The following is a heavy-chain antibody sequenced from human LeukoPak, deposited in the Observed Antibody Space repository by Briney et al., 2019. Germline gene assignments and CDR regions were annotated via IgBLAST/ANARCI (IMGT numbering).Heavy chain of an antibody. J-gene: IGHJ6*03. Sequence: ASVKVSCKASGYTFTGYYMHWVRQAPGQGLEWMGWINPNSGGTNYAQKFQGRVTMTRDTSISTAYMEVTSLRSDDTAVYYCAREGVGYYYYMDVWGKGTTVTVSS. D-gene: IGHD3-10*01. CDR2: INPNSGGT. V-gene: IGHV1-2*02. CDR3: AREGVGYYYYMDV. CDR1: GYTFTGYY.